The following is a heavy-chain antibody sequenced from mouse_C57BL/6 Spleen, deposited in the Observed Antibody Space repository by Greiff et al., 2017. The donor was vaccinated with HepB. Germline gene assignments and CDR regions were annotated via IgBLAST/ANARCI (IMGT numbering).Heavy chain of an antibody. CDR1: GYTFTDYY. J-gene: IGHJ1*03. CDR3: ARKFWYFDV. Sequence: EVQLQESGPVLVKPGASVKMSCKASGYTFTDYYMNWVKQSHGKSLEWIGVINPYNVGTSYNQRFKGKATLTVDKSSSTAYMELNSLTSEDSAVYYCARKFWYFDVWGTGTTVTVSS. V-gene: IGHV1-19*01. CDR2: INPYNVGT.